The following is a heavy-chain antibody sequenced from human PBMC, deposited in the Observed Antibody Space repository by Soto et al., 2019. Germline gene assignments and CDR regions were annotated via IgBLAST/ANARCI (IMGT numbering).Heavy chain of an antibody. V-gene: IGHV5-51*01. CDR2: IYPGDSDT. J-gene: IGHJ6*02. CDR3: ARLSITGTTYYYYYGMDV. CDR1: GYSFTSYW. Sequence: GESLKISCKGSGYSFTSYWIGWVRQMPGKGLEWMGIIYPGDSDTRYSPSFQGQVTISADKSISTAYLQWSSLKASDTAMYYCARLSITGTTYYYYYGMDVWGQGTTVTVS. D-gene: IGHD1-7*01.